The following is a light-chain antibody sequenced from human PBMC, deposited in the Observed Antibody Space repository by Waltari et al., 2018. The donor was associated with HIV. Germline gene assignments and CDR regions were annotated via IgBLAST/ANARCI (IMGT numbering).Light chain of an antibody. CDR2: KAS. CDR3: QQYNSYLLGS. V-gene: IGKV1-5*03. CDR1: QSISSW. Sequence: DIQMTHSPSTLSASVGNRVTITCRASQSISSWLAWYQQKPGKDPKLLIYKASSLESGVPSRFSGSESGTEFTLTISRLQHDDFAAYYCQQYNSYLLGSFGQGTKLEIK. J-gene: IGKJ2*03.